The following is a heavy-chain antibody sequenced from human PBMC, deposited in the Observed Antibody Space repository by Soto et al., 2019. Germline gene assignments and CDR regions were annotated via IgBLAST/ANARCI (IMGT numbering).Heavy chain of an antibody. V-gene: IGHV1-69*06. J-gene: IGHJ5*02. CDR3: VREGYYDSSGYYPGWFDP. Sequence: SVKVSCKASEDTLSSYAISWVRQAPGQGLEWMGGIIPFSGTANYAQKFQGRVTITADKSTSTAYMELSSLRSEDTAVYYCVREGYYDSSGYYPGWFDPWGQGTLVTVSS. CDR1: EDTLSSYA. CDR2: IIPFSGTA. D-gene: IGHD3-22*01.